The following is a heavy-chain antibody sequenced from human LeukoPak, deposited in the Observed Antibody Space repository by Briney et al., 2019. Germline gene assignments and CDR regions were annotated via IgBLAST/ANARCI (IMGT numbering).Heavy chain of an antibody. CDR2: ISGSGGST. V-gene: IGHV3-23*01. CDR3: AKGQKNYYYDSSGYRWFDP. Sequence: GRSLRLSCAASGFTFSSYAMSWVRQAPGKGLEWVSAISGSGGSTYYADSVKGRFTISRDNSKNTLYLQMNSLRAEDTAVYYCAKGQKNYYYDSSGYRWFDPWGQGTLVTVSS. CDR1: GFTFSSYA. D-gene: IGHD3-22*01. J-gene: IGHJ5*02.